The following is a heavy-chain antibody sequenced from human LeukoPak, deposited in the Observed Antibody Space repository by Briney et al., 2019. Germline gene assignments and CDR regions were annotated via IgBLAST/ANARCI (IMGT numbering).Heavy chain of an antibody. CDR3: ARESLSGWYDQ. V-gene: IGHV3-30-3*01. CDR1: GFSFSSYA. Sequence: PGGSLRLSCAASGFSFSSYAMHWVRQAPGKGLEWVAVISYDGSNKYYTDSVKGRVTISRDHSKNTLNLQMNSLRAEDTALYYCARESLSGWYDQWSQGTLVTVSS. D-gene: IGHD6-19*01. J-gene: IGHJ5*02. CDR2: ISYDGSNK.